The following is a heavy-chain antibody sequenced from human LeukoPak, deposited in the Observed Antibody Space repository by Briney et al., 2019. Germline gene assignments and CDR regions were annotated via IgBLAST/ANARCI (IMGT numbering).Heavy chain of an antibody. CDR2: IFTDGRS. CDR1: GFGVTDIY. J-gene: IGHJ4*02. Sequence: GGSLRLSCAASGFGVTDIYMTWVRQAPGKGLEWVAIIFTDGRSYYGDSVKGRFTISRDRSRNTLYLQLNSLRVEDTATYYCARGECTGGSCPEHWGQGTLVTVSS. V-gene: IGHV3-66*02. CDR3: ARGECTGGSCPEH. D-gene: IGHD2-15*01.